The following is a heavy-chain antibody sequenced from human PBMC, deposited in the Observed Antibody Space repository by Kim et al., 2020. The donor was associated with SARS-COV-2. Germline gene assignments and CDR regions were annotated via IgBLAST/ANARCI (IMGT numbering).Heavy chain of an antibody. Sequence: SVKGRFTISMDNTKITLYLQMNSLRAEDTAVYYCAKEDYVWGSYRYIFDYWGQGTLVTSPQ. D-gene: IGHD3-16*02. V-gene: IGHV3-23*01. J-gene: IGHJ4*02. CDR3: AKEDYVWGSYRYIFDY.